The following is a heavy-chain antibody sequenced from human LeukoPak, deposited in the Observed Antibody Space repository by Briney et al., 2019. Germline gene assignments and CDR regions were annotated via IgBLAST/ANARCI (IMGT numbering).Heavy chain of an antibody. CDR2: INPSGGST. V-gene: IGHV1-46*01. CDR3: ARESRGGYYFDY. CDR1: GYTFTSYY. Sequence: ASVKVSCKASGYTFTSYYMLWVRQAPGQGLEWMGIINPSGGSTSYAEKFQGRVTMTRDTSTSTVYMELSSLRSEDTAVYYCARESRGGYYFDYWGQGTLVTVSS. J-gene: IGHJ4*02. D-gene: IGHD3-16*01.